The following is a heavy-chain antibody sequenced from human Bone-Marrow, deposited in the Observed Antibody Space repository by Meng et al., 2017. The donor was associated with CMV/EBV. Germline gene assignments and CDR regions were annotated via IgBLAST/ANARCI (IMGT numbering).Heavy chain of an antibody. J-gene: IGHJ4*02. Sequence: GGSLRLSCAASGFTFSSYEMNWVRQAPGKGLEWVSYISSSGSTIYYADSVKGRFTISRDNAKNSLYLQMNSLRAEDTAVYYCARSKVTTTRAPFDYWGQGTLVTVSS. D-gene: IGHD1-14*01. CDR2: ISSSGSTI. CDR1: GFTFSSYE. CDR3: ARSKVTTTRAPFDY. V-gene: IGHV3-48*03.